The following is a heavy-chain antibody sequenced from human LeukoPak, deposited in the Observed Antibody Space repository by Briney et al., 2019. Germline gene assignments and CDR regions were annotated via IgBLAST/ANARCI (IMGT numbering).Heavy chain of an antibody. J-gene: IGHJ4*02. D-gene: IGHD3-22*01. CDR2: IWYDGSNK. CDR3: ARDPSPIVVVTEPDY. Sequence: PGGSLRLSCAASGFTFSSYGMHWVRQAPGKGLEWVAVIWYDGSNKYYADSVKGRFTISRDNSKNTLYLQMNSLRAGDTAVYYCARDPSPIVVVTEPDYWGQGTLVTVSS. V-gene: IGHV3-33*01. CDR1: GFTFSSYG.